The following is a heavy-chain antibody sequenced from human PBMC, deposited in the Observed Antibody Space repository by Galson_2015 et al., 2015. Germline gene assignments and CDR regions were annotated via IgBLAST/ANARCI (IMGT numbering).Heavy chain of an antibody. Sequence: SLRLSCAASGFTFSSHWMSWVRQAPGKGLEWVANIKQDGSEKYYVDSVKGRFTISRDNAKNSLNLQMNSLRAEDTAVYYCARNFWYFDLWGRGTPVTVSS. J-gene: IGHJ2*01. V-gene: IGHV3-7*01. CDR3: ARNFWYFDL. CDR2: IKQDGSEK. CDR1: GFTFSSHW.